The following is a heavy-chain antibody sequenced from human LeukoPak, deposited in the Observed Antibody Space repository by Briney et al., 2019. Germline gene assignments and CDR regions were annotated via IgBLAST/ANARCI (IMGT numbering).Heavy chain of an antibody. CDR2: ISAYNGNT. CDR1: GYTFTSYG. CDR3: ARDALDDYVWGSYRYSDY. Sequence: ASVKVSCKASGYTFTSYGISWVRQAPGQGLEWMGWISAYNGNTNYAQKLQGRVTMTTDTSTSTAYMELRSLRSDDTAVYYCARDALDDYVWGSYRYSDYWGQETLVTVSS. J-gene: IGHJ4*02. D-gene: IGHD3-16*02. V-gene: IGHV1-18*01.